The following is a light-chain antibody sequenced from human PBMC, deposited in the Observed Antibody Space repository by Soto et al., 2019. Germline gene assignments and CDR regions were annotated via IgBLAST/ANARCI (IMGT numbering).Light chain of an antibody. Sequence: DIQMTQSPSSLSASVGDRVTITCRASQSISSYLNWYQQKPGKAPKLLIYAASSLESGVPSRFSGSGSGTDFTLTISRLEPEDFAVYYCHQYVSSWTFGQGTKVDIK. J-gene: IGKJ1*01. CDR2: AAS. CDR3: HQYVSSWT. CDR1: QSISSY. V-gene: IGKV1-39*01.